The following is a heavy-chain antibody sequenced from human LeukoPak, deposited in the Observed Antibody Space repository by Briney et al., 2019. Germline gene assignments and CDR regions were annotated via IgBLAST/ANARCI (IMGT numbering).Heavy chain of an antibody. CDR2: INPSGGST. CDR3: ASGATLNSPSTY. D-gene: IGHD1-26*01. Sequence: AAVKVSCKASGYTFTSYGISWVRQAPGQGLEWMGIINPSGGSTSYAQKFQGRVTMTRDMSTSTVYMELSSLRSEDTAVYYCASGATLNSPSTYWGQGTLVTVSS. J-gene: IGHJ4*02. V-gene: IGHV1-46*01. CDR1: GYTFTSYG.